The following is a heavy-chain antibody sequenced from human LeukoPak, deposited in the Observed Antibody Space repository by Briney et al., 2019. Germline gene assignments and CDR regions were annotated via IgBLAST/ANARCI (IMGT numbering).Heavy chain of an antibody. D-gene: IGHD2-2*01. Sequence: GGSVKVSCKASGHTFTTYYMHWVRQAPGQGLEWMGIINPSGGSTSYAQKFQGRVTMTRDTSTITVYMELGSLRSEDTAVYYCARVGTNPLPDAFDIWGQGTMVTVSS. CDR3: ARVGTNPLPDAFDI. CDR1: GHTFTTYY. J-gene: IGHJ3*02. CDR2: INPSGGST. V-gene: IGHV1-46*01.